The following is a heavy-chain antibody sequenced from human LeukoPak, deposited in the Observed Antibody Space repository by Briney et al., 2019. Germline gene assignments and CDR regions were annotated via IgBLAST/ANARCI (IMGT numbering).Heavy chain of an antibody. CDR1: GGSISSYY. V-gene: IGHV4-4*09. Sequence: SETLSLTCTVSGGSISSYYWSWIRQPPGKGLEWIGYIYTSGSTNYNPSLKSRGTISVDTSKNQFSLKLSSVTAADTAMYYCAGLLGYSSSWYYLDYWGRGSLVTVSS. J-gene: IGHJ4*02. D-gene: IGHD6-13*01. CDR3: AGLLGYSSSWYYLDY. CDR2: IYTSGST.